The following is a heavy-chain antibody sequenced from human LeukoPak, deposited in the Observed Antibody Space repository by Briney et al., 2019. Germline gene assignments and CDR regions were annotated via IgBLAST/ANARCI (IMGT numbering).Heavy chain of an antibody. J-gene: IGHJ4*02. CDR2: ISNRGSTI. CDR1: GFPFSSYE. Sequence: GGSLTLSCAASGFPFSSYEMNWVRQAPGKGLVWISYISNRGSTIYYADSVKGRFTISRDNAKSSLYLQMNSLRAEDTAVYYCARTQLWRGILDYWGQGTLVTVSS. V-gene: IGHV3-48*03. CDR3: ARTQLWRGILDY. D-gene: IGHD3-16*01.